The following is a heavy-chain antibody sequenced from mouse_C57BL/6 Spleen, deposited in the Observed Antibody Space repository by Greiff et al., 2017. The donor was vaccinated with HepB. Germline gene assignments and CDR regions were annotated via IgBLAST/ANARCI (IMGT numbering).Heavy chain of an antibody. Sequence: EVQVVESGGGLVKPGGSLKLSCAASGFTFISYAMSWVRQTPEKRLEWVATISDGGSYTYYPDKVKGRFTISRDNAKNNLYLQMSHLKSEDTSMYDCAREDDGYYVFFAYWGQGTLVTVSA. CDR2: ISDGGSYT. CDR1: GFTFISYA. V-gene: IGHV5-4*01. D-gene: IGHD2-3*01. J-gene: IGHJ3*01. CDR3: AREDDGYYVFFAY.